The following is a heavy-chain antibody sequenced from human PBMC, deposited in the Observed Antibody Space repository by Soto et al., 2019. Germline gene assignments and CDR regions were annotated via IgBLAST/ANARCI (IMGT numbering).Heavy chain of an antibody. J-gene: IGHJ5*02. CDR3: VRLRGNSSFDP. Sequence: HVQLQQSGPGLVKPSQTLSLTCAISGDSVSSNSVTWNWIRQSPSRGLEWLGRTYDRSDWYSDYADSVPSPATISPDTSKNQFSLQLNAVTPQDTAVYSCVRLRGNSSFDPLCQGTLVSVSS. CDR2: TYDRSDWYS. CDR1: GDSVSSNSVT. V-gene: IGHV6-1*01.